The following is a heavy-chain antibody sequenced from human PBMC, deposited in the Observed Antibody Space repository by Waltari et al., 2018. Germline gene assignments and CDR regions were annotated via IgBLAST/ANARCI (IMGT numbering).Heavy chain of an antibody. Sequence: EVQLLESGGGLVQPGGSLRLSCAAPGFTFCNYAMLWVRQAPGKGLEWVSAISGSGDNTFYVDSVKGRFTISRDNSKNTLYLQMNSQRAEDTAVYYCAKHLTLVRGIGPYFDYWGQGTLVTVSS. CDR1: GFTFCNYA. CDR2: ISGSGDNT. J-gene: IGHJ4*02. CDR3: AKHLTLVRGIGPYFDY. V-gene: IGHV3-23*01. D-gene: IGHD3-10*01.